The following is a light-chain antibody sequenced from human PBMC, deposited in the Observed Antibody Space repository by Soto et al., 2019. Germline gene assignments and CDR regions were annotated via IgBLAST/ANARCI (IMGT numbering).Light chain of an antibody. V-gene: IGKV3-15*01. Sequence: EVVLTQSPDTLSLSPGERATLSCRTIQSVSSSYLAWYQQKPGQAPRLLIYGASTRATGIPARFSGSGSGTEFTLPISSLQSEDFAVYYCQQYNNSPPQMIGQGTKVDIK. CDR1: QSVSSSY. CDR3: QQYNNSPPQM. CDR2: GAS. J-gene: IGKJ1*01.